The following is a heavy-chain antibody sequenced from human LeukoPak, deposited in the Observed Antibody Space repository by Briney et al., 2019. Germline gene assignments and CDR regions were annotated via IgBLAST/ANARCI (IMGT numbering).Heavy chain of an antibody. J-gene: IGHJ3*02. V-gene: IGHV3-74*03. CDR2: IKSDESSA. CDR3: AKEAWFGELFSAFDI. D-gene: IGHD3-10*01. CDR1: EFTITNHW. Sequence: GGPLRLSCVASEFTITNHWMYWLRQAPGRGLVWVSRIKSDESSAAYADSVKGRFTISRDNSKNTLYLQMNSLRAEDTAVYYCAKEAWFGELFSAFDIWGQGTMVTVSS.